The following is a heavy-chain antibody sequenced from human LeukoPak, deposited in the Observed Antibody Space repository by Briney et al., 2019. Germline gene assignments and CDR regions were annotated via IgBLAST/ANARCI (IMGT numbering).Heavy chain of an antibody. V-gene: IGHV3-74*01. CDR3: TRAYDSGIYSSFDY. CDR2: INTDGSGT. CDR1: GFSFTSYW. Sequence: GGSLRLSCAASGFSFTSYWMHWVRQAPGKGLVWVSCINTDGSGTTYADSVKGRFTISRDNAKNTLYLQMNGLRAEDTAVYYCTRAYDSGIYSSFDYWGQGTLVTVTS. D-gene: IGHD3-10*01. J-gene: IGHJ4*02.